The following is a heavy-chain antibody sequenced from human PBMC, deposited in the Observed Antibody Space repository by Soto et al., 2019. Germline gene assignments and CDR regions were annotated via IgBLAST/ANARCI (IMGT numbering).Heavy chain of an antibody. CDR2: ISSSSSYI. CDR3: ARXTTTVKTLVGYYYGMDV. Sequence: GGSLRLSCAASGFTFSSYSMNWVRQAPGKGLEWVSSISSSSSYIYYADSVKGRLTISRDNAKNSLYLQMNSLRAEDTAVYYCARXTTTVKTLVGYYYGMDVWGQGTTVTVSS. J-gene: IGHJ6*02. D-gene: IGHD4-17*01. V-gene: IGHV3-21*01. CDR1: GFTFSSYS.